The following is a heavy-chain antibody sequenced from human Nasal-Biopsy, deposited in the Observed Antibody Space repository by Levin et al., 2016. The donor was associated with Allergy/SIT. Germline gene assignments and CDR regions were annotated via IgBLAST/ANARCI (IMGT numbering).Heavy chain of an antibody. D-gene: IGHD3-22*01. CDR2: ISFDGSKI. V-gene: IGHV3-30-3*01. CDR1: GFSFRNYA. J-gene: IGHJ4*02. CDR3: AREYYYDGGGFDY. Sequence: GESLKISCAASGFSFRNYAMHWVRQAPGKGLEWVAIISFDGSKINYADSVKGRFTISRDNSKNTLYLQVNSLRAEDTAIYYCAREYYYDGGGFDYWGQGTPVAVSS.